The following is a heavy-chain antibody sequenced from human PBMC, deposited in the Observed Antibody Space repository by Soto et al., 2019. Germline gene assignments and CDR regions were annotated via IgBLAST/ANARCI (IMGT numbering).Heavy chain of an antibody. CDR2: ISAYNGNT. CDR1: GYNFVSYG. J-gene: IGHJ4*02. CDR3: ARVYYFWYSYRTQTIDY. V-gene: IGHV1-18*01. D-gene: IGHD3-3*01. Sequence: QGQLVQSGAEVKKPGASVKVSCKASGYNFVSYGIGWVRQAPGQGLEWMGWISAYNGNTYYAQRFQGRVTMTTDTATSTAYMELRSLRTDDTAFYYCARVYYFWYSYRTQTIDYWGQGTLVTVSS.